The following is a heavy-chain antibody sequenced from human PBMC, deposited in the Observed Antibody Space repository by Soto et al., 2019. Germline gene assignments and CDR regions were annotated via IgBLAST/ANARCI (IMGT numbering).Heavy chain of an antibody. V-gene: IGHV3-74*01. CDR1: GFTFSSYW. J-gene: IGHJ4*02. Sequence: GGSLRLSCAASGFTFSSYWMHWVRQAPGKGLVWVSRINSDGSSTSYADSVKGRFTISRDNAKNTLYLQMNSLRAEDTAVYYCARVSTYYYDSSGHSSDYWGQGTLVTVSS. CDR3: ARVSTYYYDSSGHSSDY. CDR2: INSDGSST. D-gene: IGHD3-22*01.